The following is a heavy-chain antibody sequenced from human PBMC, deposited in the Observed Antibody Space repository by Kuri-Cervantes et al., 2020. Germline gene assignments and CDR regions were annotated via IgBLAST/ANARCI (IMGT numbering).Heavy chain of an antibody. CDR2: ISGSGGST. V-gene: IGHV3-23*01. Sequence: GESLKISCAASGFTFSSYAMSWVRQAPGKGLEWVSAISGSGGSTYYADSVKGRFTISRDNSKNTLYLQMNSLRAEDTAVYYCAIGASSSAWVGVDYFDYWGQGTLVTVSS. J-gene: IGHJ4*02. CDR3: AIGASSSAWVGVDYFDY. CDR1: GFTFSSYA. D-gene: IGHD6-19*01.